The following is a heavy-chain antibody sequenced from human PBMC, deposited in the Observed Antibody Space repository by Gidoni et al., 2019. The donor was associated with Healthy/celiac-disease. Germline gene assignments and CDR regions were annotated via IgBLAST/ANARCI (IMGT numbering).Heavy chain of an antibody. CDR3: ARGKLERRPKYYYYGMDV. V-gene: IGHV4-34*01. CDR1: GGSFSGYY. D-gene: IGHD1-1*01. CDR2: INHSGST. Sequence: QVQLQQWRAGLLKPSETLSPTCAVYGGSFSGYYWSWIRQPPGKGLEWIGEINHSGSTNYNPSLKSRVTISVDTSKNQFSLKLSSVTAADTAVYYCARGKLERRPKYYYYGMDVWGQGTTVTVSS. J-gene: IGHJ6*02.